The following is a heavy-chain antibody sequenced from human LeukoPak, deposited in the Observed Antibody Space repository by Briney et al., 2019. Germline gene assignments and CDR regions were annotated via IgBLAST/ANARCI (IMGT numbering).Heavy chain of an antibody. Sequence: GGSLRLSCAASGFTFSSYSMNWVRQAPGKGLEWVSSISSSNNYIYYADSVKGRFTISRDNAKKSLYLQMNSLRAEDTAVYYCATGIRGVMSHFDYWGQGTLVTVSS. CDR1: GFTFSSYS. V-gene: IGHV3-21*01. J-gene: IGHJ4*02. CDR2: ISSSNNYI. D-gene: IGHD3-10*01. CDR3: ATGIRGVMSHFDY.